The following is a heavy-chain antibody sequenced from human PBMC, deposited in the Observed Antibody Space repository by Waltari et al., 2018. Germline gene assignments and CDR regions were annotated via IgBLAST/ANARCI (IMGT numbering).Heavy chain of an antibody. D-gene: IGHD4-4*01. Sequence: EVQLVESGGGLVQPGGSLNLYCEASGFTVSNTYMSWVGQAPGKGLGWVSVFYGGGSAYYADSLKGRFTLSRDNSKNTVYLQMKSLRVEDTAVYYCARVTHSNPAYFDLWGRGTLVTVSS. V-gene: IGHV3-66*01. CDR1: GFTVSNTY. CDR3: ARVTHSNPAYFDL. CDR2: FYGGGSA. J-gene: IGHJ2*01.